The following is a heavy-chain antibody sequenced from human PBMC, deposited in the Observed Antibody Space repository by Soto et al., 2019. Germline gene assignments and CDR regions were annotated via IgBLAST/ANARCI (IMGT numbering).Heavy chain of an antibody. V-gene: IGHV3-7*05. Sequence: GGSLRLSCAASGFPFSNYWMNWVRQTPGKGLEWVANIKQDGSEKYYVDSVKGRFSISRDNAENSLYLQMNCLRAEDTALYYCARDYGWGFDYWGQGALVTVSS. CDR1: GFPFSNYW. CDR3: ARDYGWGFDY. J-gene: IGHJ4*02. CDR2: IKQDGSEK. D-gene: IGHD7-27*01.